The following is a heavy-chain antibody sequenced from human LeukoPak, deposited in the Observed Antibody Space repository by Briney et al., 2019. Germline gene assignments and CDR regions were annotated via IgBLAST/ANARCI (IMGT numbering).Heavy chain of an antibody. V-gene: IGHV3-49*04. CDR2: MRSKDYGGTI. Sequence: GGSLRLSCTASGFTFGDYALSWVRQAPGRGLEWVGFMRSKDYGGTIEYAASVKGRFTISRDDSKSIAHLQMNSLKTEDTAVYYCARDVATVIHFDYWGQGTLVTVSS. CDR1: GFTFGDYA. CDR3: ARDVATVIHFDY. D-gene: IGHD4-17*01. J-gene: IGHJ4*02.